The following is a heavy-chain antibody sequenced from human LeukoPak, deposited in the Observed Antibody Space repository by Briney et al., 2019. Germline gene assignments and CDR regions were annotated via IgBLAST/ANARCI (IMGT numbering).Heavy chain of an antibody. J-gene: IGHJ5*02. D-gene: IGHD4-17*01. Sequence: PSETLSLTCTVSGGSLSNYYCIWIRQPPGKGLEWIGYIYYSGNTNNNPSLKSRVTISVDTSRNQFSLKMNSVTAADTAVYYCARDYGDYANWFDPWGQGTLVTVSS. CDR2: IYYSGNT. CDR1: GGSLSNYY. V-gene: IGHV4-59*01. CDR3: ARDYGDYANWFDP.